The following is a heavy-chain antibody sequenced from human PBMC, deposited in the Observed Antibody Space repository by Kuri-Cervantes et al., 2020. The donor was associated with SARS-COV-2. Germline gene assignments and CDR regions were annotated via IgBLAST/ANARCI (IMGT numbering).Heavy chain of an antibody. CDR1: GCTFSSYA. CDR2: INPNFGTA. Sequence: SVKVSCKASGCTFSSYASGWVRQAPGQGLEWMGGINPNFGTANYAQKFQGRVTITADNSTSTAYMELSSLRSEDTAVYYCARDIGGVPAAIMWGQGALVTVSS. J-gene: IGHJ4*02. V-gene: IGHV1-69*06. D-gene: IGHD2-2*02. CDR3: ARDIGGVPAAIM.